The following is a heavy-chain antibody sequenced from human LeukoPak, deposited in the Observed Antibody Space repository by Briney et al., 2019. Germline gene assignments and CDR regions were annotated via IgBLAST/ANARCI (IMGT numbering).Heavy chain of an antibody. CDR1: GFTFTDYS. V-gene: IGHV3-11*01. CDR2: IGRGGSTI. Sequence: GGSLRLSCAASGFTFTDYSMSWIRQAPGRGLGWVSYIGRGGSTIYYAESVKGRFTMSRDNAKNSLYLQMNSLGAEDTAIYYCVRDHVDYASYFDYWGQGILVTVSS. J-gene: IGHJ4*02. D-gene: IGHD4-17*01. CDR3: VRDHVDYASYFDY.